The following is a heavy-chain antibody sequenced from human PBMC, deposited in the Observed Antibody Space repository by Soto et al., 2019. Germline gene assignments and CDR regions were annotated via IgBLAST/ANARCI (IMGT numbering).Heavy chain of an antibody. V-gene: IGHV6-1*01. D-gene: IGHD3-10*01. CDR2: TYYKAKWNN. J-gene: IGHJ6*02. CDR1: GDSVSSHKAS. CDR3: TGITWFRGMDV. Sequence: SQTLSLTCVISGDSVSSHKASWHWIRHSPSRGLEWLGRTYYKAKWNNDYALSVKSRITINPDTSKNQFSLHLYSVTPEDTAGYYCTGITWFRGMDVWGQGTPVTVS.